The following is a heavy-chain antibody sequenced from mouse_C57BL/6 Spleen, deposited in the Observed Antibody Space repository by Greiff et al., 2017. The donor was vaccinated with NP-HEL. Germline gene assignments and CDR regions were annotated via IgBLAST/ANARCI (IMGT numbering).Heavy chain of an antibody. D-gene: IGHD4-1*01. CDR3: AREETGGWFAY. Sequence: EVQLQQSGPVLVKPGASVKMSCKASGYTFTDYYMNWVKQSHGKSLEWIGVINPYNGGTSYNQKFKGKATLTVDKSSSTAYMELNSLTSEDSAVYYCAREETGGWFAYWGQGTLVTVSA. CDR2: INPYNGGT. J-gene: IGHJ3*01. CDR1: GYTFTDYY. V-gene: IGHV1-19*01.